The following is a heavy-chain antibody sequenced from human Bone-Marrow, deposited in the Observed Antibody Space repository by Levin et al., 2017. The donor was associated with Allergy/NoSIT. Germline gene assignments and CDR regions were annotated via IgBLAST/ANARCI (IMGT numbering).Heavy chain of an antibody. J-gene: IGHJ5*02. D-gene: IGHD5-12*01. CDR3: AREVIPRGSSRQWLPLDWSDP. Sequence: ASVKVSCKASGYSFTHYAIHWVRQAPGQRLEWMGWINPVNGNKKYSQNFQGRVTITKDTSASTVYVELSSLRSEDTAVYYCAREVIPRGSSRQWLPLDWSDPWGQGTLVTVSS. CDR2: INPVNGNK. V-gene: IGHV1-3*01. CDR1: GYSFTHYA.